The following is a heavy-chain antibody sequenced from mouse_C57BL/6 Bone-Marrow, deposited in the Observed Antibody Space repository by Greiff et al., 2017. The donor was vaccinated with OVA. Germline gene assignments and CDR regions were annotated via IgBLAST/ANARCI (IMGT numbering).Heavy chain of an antibody. D-gene: IGHD1-1*01. CDR2: IYPRSGNT. CDR1: GYTFTSYG. J-gene: IGHJ3*01. Sequence: QVHVKQSGAELARPGASVKLSCKASGYTFTSYGISWVKQRTGQGLEWIGEIYPRSGNTYYNEKFKGKATLTADKSSSTAYMELRSLTSEDSAVYFCAHYYGSSPFAYWGQGTLVTVSA. V-gene: IGHV1-81*01. CDR3: AHYYGSSPFAY.